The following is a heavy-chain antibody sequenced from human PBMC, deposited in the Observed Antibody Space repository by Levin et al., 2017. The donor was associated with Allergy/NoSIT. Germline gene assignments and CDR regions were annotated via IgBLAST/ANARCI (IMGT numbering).Heavy chain of an antibody. J-gene: IGHJ4*02. CDR3: ARDIGLRLGELSLILDY. D-gene: IGHD3-16*02. Sequence: SETLSLTCAVSGVSISSGGYYWSWIRQHPGTGLEWIGYIYYSGSTYYNPSLKSRVTISVDTSKNQFSLKLSSVTAADTAVYYCARDIGLRLGELSLILDYWGQGTLVTVSS. CDR1: GVSISSGGYY. V-gene: IGHV4-31*11. CDR2: IYYSGST.